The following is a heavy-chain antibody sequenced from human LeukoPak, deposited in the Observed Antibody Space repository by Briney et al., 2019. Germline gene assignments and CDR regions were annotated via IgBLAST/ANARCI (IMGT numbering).Heavy chain of an antibody. J-gene: IGHJ4*02. D-gene: IGHD5-24*01. CDR1: GLTFSSHW. Sequence: GGSLRLSCAASGLTFSSHWMHWVRQAPGKGLVWVSRITNDGSSTTYADSVKGRFTISRDNAKNMLYLQVNSLRAEDTAVYYCARGRGGSQSPIDDWGQGTLVTVSS. CDR2: ITNDGSST. CDR3: ARGRGGSQSPIDD. V-gene: IGHV3-74*01.